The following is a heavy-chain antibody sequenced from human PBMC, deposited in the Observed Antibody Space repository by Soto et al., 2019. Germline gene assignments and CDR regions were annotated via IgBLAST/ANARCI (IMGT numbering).Heavy chain of an antibody. CDR2: ISGSGGST. J-gene: IGHJ5*02. Sequence: GGSLRLSCAASGFTFSSYAMSWVRQAPGKGLEWVSAISGSGGSTYYADSVKGRFTISRDNSKNTLYLQMNSLRAEDTAVYYCARSNYYGSGSYPPDNWFDPWGQGTLVTVSS. V-gene: IGHV3-23*01. CDR3: ARSNYYGSGSYPPDNWFDP. CDR1: GFTFSSYA. D-gene: IGHD3-10*01.